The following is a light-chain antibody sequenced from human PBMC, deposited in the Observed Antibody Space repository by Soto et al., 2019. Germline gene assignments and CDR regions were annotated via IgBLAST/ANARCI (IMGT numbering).Light chain of an antibody. CDR1: SSDVGGYNY. Sequence: QSVLTQPASVSGSPGQSITISCTGTSSDVGGYNYVSWYQHHPAKAPKLLIYDVSNRPSGVSNRFSGSKSGNTASLTISGLQADDEADYYCSSYTTSSTYVFGTGTKLTVL. J-gene: IGLJ1*01. V-gene: IGLV2-14*01. CDR2: DVS. CDR3: SSYTTSSTYV.